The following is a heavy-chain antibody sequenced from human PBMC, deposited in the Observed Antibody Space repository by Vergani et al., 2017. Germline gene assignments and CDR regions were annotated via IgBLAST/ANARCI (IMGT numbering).Heavy chain of an antibody. V-gene: IGHV3-66*02. D-gene: IGHD3-3*01. Sequence: EVQLVESGGGLVQPGGSLRLSCAASGFTVSSNYMSWVRQAPGKGLEWVSVIYSGDSTYYADSVKGRFTISRDNSKNTLYLQMNSLRAEDTAVYYCAKDLRTIIGGFDIWGQGTMVTVSS. J-gene: IGHJ3*02. CDR2: IYSGDST. CDR3: AKDLRTIIGGFDI. CDR1: GFTVSSNY.